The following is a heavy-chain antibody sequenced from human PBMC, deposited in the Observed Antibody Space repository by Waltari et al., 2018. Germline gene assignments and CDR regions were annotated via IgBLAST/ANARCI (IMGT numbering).Heavy chain of an antibody. D-gene: IGHD3-3*01. Sequence: QVQLVQYGAEVKKPGASVKVSCKASGYTVNDYGISWVRQAPGQGLEWMGWINAYNGNTNYAQKLQGRVTMTTDTSTSTAYMELRSLRSDDTAVYYCARDSRHVVFGVLIHHSFDYWGQGILVTVSS. V-gene: IGHV1-18*01. J-gene: IGHJ4*02. CDR3: ARDSRHVVFGVLIHHSFDY. CDR2: INAYNGNT. CDR1: GYTVNDYG.